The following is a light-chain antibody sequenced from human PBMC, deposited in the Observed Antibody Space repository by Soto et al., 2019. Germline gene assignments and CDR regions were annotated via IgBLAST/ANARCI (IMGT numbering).Light chain of an antibody. CDR2: DNY. Sequence: QSVLTQPPPVSAAPGQTVSISCSGSSSNIGDNSVSWYQQFPGTTPRLLIYDNYKRPSGIPDRFSASKTGTSATLGITGLQTGDEADYFCGTRDSISTFVLFGGGTKRTVL. CDR3: GTRDSISTFVL. V-gene: IGLV1-51*01. J-gene: IGLJ3*02. CDR1: SSNIGDNS.